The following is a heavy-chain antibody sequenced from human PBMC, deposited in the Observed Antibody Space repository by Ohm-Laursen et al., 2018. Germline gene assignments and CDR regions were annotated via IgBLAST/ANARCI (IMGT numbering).Heavy chain of an antibody. V-gene: IGHV1-8*01. CDR3: ARAVRNQMLSTV. D-gene: IGHD2-2*01. Sequence: SSVKVSCKTYGYTFTSYDISWVRQVSGQGLEWIGWVNPVSKNTVSVKDFRGRVTLTGDTSSSTAYMELRSLTSKDTAIYYCARAVRNQMLSTVWGQGTAVTVSS. CDR2: VNPVSKNT. CDR1: GYTFTSYD. J-gene: IGHJ6*02.